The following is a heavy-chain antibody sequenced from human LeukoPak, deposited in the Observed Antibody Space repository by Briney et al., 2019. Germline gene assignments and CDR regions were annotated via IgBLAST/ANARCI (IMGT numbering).Heavy chain of an antibody. CDR1: GFTFSSYA. CDR3: AKHRMVRGLFTDYYFDY. D-gene: IGHD3-10*01. J-gene: IGHJ4*02. V-gene: IGHV3-23*01. Sequence: PGGSLRLSCGASGFTFSSYAQSWVRQAPGKGLEWVSTISGSGGNTYYADSVKGRFTISRDYSKTTLYLQMNSLRAEDTAVYYCAKHRMVRGLFTDYYFDYWGQGILVTASS. CDR2: ISGSGGNT.